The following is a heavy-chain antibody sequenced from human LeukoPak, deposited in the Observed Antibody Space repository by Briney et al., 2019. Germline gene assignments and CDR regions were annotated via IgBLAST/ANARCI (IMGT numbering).Heavy chain of an antibody. CDR2: INPNSGGT. J-gene: IGHJ6*03. CDR1: GYTFTGYY. Sequence: GASVKVSCKASGYTFTGYYMHWVRQAPGQGLEWMGWINPNSGGTNYAQKCQGRVTMTRDTSISTAHMELSRLRSDDTAVYYCARGGPAYYYDSSGYRYYYYYYMDVWGKGTTVTVSS. V-gene: IGHV1-2*02. D-gene: IGHD3-22*01. CDR3: ARGGPAYYYDSSGYRYYYYYYMDV.